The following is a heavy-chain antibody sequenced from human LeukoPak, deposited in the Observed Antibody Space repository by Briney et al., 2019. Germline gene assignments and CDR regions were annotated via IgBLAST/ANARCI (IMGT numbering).Heavy chain of an antibody. CDR1: GFTFSGYG. V-gene: IGHV3-30*02. D-gene: IGHD3-3*01. Sequence: GGSLRLSCAASGFTFSGYGMHWVRQAPGKGLEWVAFIRYDGSNKYYADSVKGRFTISRDNSKNTLYLQMNSLRAEDTALYYCAKDTSYYDFWSGYRYFIDYWGQGSLVTVSS. CDR3: AKDTSYYDFWSGYRYFIDY. J-gene: IGHJ4*02. CDR2: IRYDGSNK.